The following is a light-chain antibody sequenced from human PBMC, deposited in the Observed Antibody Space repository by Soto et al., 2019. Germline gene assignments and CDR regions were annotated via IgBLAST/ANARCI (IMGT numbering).Light chain of an antibody. V-gene: IGKV1-6*01. CDR2: TTS. CDR1: KGIGND. Sequence: ALQMTHSPSSLSASLGDRVTITFRASKGIGNDLGWYQQKPGKAPKLLIYTTSTLQSGVPSRFSGSGSGTDFTLTISSLQPEDFATYYCLQDYNYPLTFGGGTKVDIK. J-gene: IGKJ4*01. CDR3: LQDYNYPLT.